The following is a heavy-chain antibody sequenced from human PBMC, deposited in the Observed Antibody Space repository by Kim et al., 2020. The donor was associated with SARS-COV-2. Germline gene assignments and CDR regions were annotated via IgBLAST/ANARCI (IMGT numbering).Heavy chain of an antibody. CDR2: ISGSGGST. Sequence: GGSLRLSCAASGFTFSSYAMSWVRQAPGKGLEWVSAISGSGGSTYYADSVKGRFTISRDNSKNTLYLQMNSLRAEDTAVYYCAKDYLNYDILTGSMLLDYWGQGTLVTVSS. CDR3: AKDYLNYDILTGSMLLDY. D-gene: IGHD3-9*01. CDR1: GFTFSSYA. J-gene: IGHJ4*02. V-gene: IGHV3-23*01.